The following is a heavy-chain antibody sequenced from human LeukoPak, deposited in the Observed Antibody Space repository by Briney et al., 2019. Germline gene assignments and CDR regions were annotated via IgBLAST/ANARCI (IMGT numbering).Heavy chain of an antibody. CDR3: AKDLEMTTVTYYFDY. D-gene: IGHD4-17*01. CDR2: ISGSGGST. J-gene: IGHJ4*02. Sequence: GGSLRLSCAASGFTFSSYNMNWVRQAPGKGLEWVSAISGSGGSTYYADSVKGRFTISRDNSKNTLYLQMNSLRAEDTAVYYCAKDLEMTTVTYYFDYWGQGTLVTVSS. CDR1: GFTFSSYN. V-gene: IGHV3-23*01.